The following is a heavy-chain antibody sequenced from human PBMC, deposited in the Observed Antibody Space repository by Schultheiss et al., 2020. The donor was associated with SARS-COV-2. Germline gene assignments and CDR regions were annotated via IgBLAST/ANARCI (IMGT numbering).Heavy chain of an antibody. CDR1: GFTFSSYS. J-gene: IGHJ4*02. V-gene: IGHV3-21*01. CDR2: ISSSSSYI. Sequence: GGSLRLSCAASGFTFSSYSMNWVRQAPGKGLEWVSSISSSSSYIYYADSVKGRFTISRDNAKNSLYLQMNSLRAEDTAVYYCARAGRQWEATFDYWGQGTLVTVSS. D-gene: IGHD1-26*01. CDR3: ARAGRQWEATFDY.